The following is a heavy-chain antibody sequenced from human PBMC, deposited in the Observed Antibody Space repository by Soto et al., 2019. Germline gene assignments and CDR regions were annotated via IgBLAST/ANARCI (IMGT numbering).Heavy chain of an antibody. Sequence: GGSLRLSCASSGFTFSSYGMHLVRQAPGKGLEWVAVIWHDGSHENYADSVKGRFTISRDNSKNTLYVQMNSLRAEDTAVYYCARGPGTSYFDYWGQGSLVTVSS. J-gene: IGHJ4*02. D-gene: IGHD2-2*01. CDR3: ARGPGTSYFDY. CDR1: GFTFSSYG. CDR2: IWHDGSHE. V-gene: IGHV3-33*01.